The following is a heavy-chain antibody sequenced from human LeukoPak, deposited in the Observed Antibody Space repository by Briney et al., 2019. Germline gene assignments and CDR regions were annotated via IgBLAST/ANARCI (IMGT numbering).Heavy chain of an antibody. D-gene: IGHD2-15*01. CDR2: IYSGGST. CDR1: EFSVGSNY. CDR3: AKSGLNRFDY. Sequence: PVGCLRLSCAASEFSVGSNYMTWVRQAPGKGLEWVSLIYSGGSTYYADSVKGRFTVSRDNSQNTLYLQMNSLRAEDTAVYYCAKSGLNRFDYWGHGTLVTV. V-gene: IGHV3-53*01. J-gene: IGHJ4*01.